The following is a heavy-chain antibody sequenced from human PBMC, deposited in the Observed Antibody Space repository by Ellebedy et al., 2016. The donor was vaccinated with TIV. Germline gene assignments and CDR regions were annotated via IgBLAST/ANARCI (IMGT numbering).Heavy chain of an antibody. J-gene: IGHJ4*02. CDR1: GFTFSTYP. CDR3: ARRSTDFAFDS. V-gene: IGHV3-23*01. D-gene: IGHD3/OR15-3a*01. Sequence: GESLKISCAASGFTFSTYPMNWVRQAPGQGLEWVSIISANGGTTYYADSVKGRCTISRDNSTNTLFLQMSSLRAEDTAVYFCARRSTDFAFDSWGQGTLVTVSS. CDR2: ISANGGTT.